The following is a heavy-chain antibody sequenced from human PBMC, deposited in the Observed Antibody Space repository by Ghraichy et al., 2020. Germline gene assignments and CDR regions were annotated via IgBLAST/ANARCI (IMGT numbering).Heavy chain of an antibody. D-gene: IGHD3-9*01. CDR2: IYYSGST. V-gene: IGHV4-59*01. CDR1: GGSISSYY. CDR3: ARAIPHYYDILTGYYSYAFDI. J-gene: IGHJ3*02. Sequence: SETLSLTCTVSGGSISSYYWSWIRQPPGKGLEWIGYIYYSGSTNYNPSLKSRVTISVDTSKNQFSLKLSPVTAADTAVYYCARAIPHYYDILTGYYSYAFDIWGQGTMVTVSS.